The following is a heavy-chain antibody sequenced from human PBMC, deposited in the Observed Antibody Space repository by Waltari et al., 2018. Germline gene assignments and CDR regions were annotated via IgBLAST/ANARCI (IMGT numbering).Heavy chain of an antibody. Sequence: QVQLVQSGAEVKNPGASVKVSCKAPGYTFTTFGSNWVRQAPGQGLEWMGWISGYSGNTNYEQKLQDRVTMTTDTSTSTAYLELRGLRSDDTAVYYCARGGGPRTIVAVTFDYWGQGTLVTVSS. V-gene: IGHV1-18*01. CDR2: ISGYSGNT. J-gene: IGHJ4*02. CDR1: GYTFTTFG. D-gene: IGHD6-19*01. CDR3: ARGGGPRTIVAVTFDY.